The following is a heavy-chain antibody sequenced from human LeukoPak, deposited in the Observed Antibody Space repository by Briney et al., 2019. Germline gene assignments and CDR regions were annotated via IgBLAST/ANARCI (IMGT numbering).Heavy chain of an antibody. Sequence: ASVKVSCKASGYTFTGYYMHWVRQAPGQGLEWMGWTNPNSGGTNYAQKFQGWVTMTRDTSISTAYMELSRLRSDDTAVYYCARVRYNWNDEDAFDIWGQGTMVTVSS. D-gene: IGHD1-1*01. CDR1: GYTFTGYY. CDR2: TNPNSGGT. CDR3: ARVRYNWNDEDAFDI. V-gene: IGHV1-2*04. J-gene: IGHJ3*02.